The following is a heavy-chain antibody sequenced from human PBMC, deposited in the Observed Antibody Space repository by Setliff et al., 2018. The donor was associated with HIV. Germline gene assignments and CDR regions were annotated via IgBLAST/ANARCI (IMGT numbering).Heavy chain of an antibody. CDR1: NYTFTDYA. CDR3: ARVGLSAVPFPTVY. J-gene: IGHJ4*02. CDR2: ISAYDGDT. V-gene: IGHV1-18*01. Sequence: ASVKVSCKASNYTFTDYAITWVRQAPGQRPEWMGWISAYDGDTKYAQKFHNRLSMTADTSTTTAYMDLRGLTSDDTGVYYCARVGLSAVPFPTVYWGQGTLVTVSS. D-gene: IGHD4-4*01.